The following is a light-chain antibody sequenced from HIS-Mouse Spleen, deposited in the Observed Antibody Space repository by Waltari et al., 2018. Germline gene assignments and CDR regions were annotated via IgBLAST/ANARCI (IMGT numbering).Light chain of an antibody. J-gene: IGKJ1*01. V-gene: IGKV1-9*01. CDR2: GAS. CDR3: QQLNSYPNT. CDR1: QGISSY. Sequence: DIQFTQSPSFLSASVGARVTITFRASQGISSYLAWYQQKPGKAPKLLIYGASNLPSGVPSRFRGSGSGTELTLTISSLQTEDFATYSCQQLNSYPNTFGQGTKVEI.